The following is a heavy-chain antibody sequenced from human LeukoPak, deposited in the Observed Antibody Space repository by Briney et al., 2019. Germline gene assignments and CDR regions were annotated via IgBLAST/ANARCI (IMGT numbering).Heavy chain of an antibody. D-gene: IGHD3-10*01. CDR2: INHSGST. CDR1: GGSFNNYY. V-gene: IGHV4-34*01. CDR3: AKSLLWFGESWLDY. Sequence: PSETLSLTCAVYGGSFNNYYWSWIRQPPGKGLEWIGEINHSGSTNYNPSLKSRVTTSIDTSKNQFSLKLSSVTAADTAVYYRAKSLLWFGESWLDYWGQGTLVTVSS. J-gene: IGHJ4*02.